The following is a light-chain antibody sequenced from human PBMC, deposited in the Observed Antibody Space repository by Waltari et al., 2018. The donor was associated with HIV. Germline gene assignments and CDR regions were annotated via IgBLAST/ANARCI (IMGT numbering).Light chain of an antibody. V-gene: IGLV2-14*01. CDR1: SSDVGGYNY. CDR2: DVS. Sequence: QSALTQPASVSGSPGQSITISCTGTSSDVGGYNYVSWYQQHPGKAPKLMIYDVSKRPSWVSNRFSGSKSGNTASLTISGLQAEDEADYYGSSYTSSSTPYVFGTGTKVTVL. CDR3: SSYTSSSTPYV. J-gene: IGLJ1*01.